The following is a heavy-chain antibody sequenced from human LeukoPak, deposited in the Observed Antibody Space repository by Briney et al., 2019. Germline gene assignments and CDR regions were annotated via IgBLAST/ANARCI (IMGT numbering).Heavy chain of an antibody. CDR2: ISSSGDII. V-gene: IGHV3-48*03. J-gene: IGHJ4*02. D-gene: IGHD1-26*01. CDR1: EFTFTGYP. CDR3: ARGPASYRHIFDY. Sequence: GGSQRLSCAASEFTFTGYPMNWVRQAPGKGLEWVSYISSSGDIIYYADSVRGRFTISRDNAKNSVDLQMNTLRAEDTAVYYCARGPASYRHIFDYWGQGTLVTVSS.